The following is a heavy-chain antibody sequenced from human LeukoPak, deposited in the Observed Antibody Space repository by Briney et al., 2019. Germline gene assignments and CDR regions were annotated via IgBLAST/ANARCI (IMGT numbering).Heavy chain of an antibody. CDR3: AKLLYYGSGNWFDP. J-gene: IGHJ5*02. V-gene: IGHV1-2*02. CDR2: INPNTNGI. D-gene: IGHD3-10*01. CDR1: GYTISDYF. Sequence: VASVKVSCKASGYTISDYFMHWVRQAPGQGLEWMGWINPNTNGINYAQKFQGRVIMTRDTSINTAYMELRSLRSDDTAVYYCAKLLYYGSGNWFDPWGQGTLVTVSS.